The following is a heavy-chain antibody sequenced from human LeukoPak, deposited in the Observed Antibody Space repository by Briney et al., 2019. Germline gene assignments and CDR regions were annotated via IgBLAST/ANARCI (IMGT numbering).Heavy chain of an antibody. J-gene: IGHJ4*02. V-gene: IGHV1-2*02. CDR2: ISPKSDDT. CDR3: ARGGFDY. Sequence: ASVKISCKASGYTFTDYYIHWVRQAPGQGLEWMGWISPKSDDTNYAQKFQGRVNMTRDTSIRTAYMELSSLRSDDTAIYYCARGGFDYWGQGTPVTVSS. CDR1: GYTFTDYY.